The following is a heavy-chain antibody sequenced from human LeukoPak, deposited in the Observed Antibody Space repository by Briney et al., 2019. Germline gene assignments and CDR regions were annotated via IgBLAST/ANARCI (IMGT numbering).Heavy chain of an antibody. CDR2: IYSDNT. D-gene: IGHD3-22*01. CDR3: TRDYYDSSGPCDY. J-gene: IGHJ4*02. CDR1: GFTVSSNS. Sequence: GGSLRLPCTVSGFTVSSNSMSWVRQAPGKGLEWVSFIYSDNTHYSDSVKGRFTISRDNSKNTLYLQMNSLRAEDTAVYYCTRDYYDSSGPCDYWGQGTLVTVSS. V-gene: IGHV3-53*01.